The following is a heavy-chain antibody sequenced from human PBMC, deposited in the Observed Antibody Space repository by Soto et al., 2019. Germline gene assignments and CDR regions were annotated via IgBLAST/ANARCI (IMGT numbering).Heavy chain of an antibody. J-gene: IGHJ3*02. CDR1: GYSFTRYG. CDR2: ISAYNGNT. Sequence: ASVKVSCKASGYSFTRYGIAWARQAPGQGLEWMGWISAYNGNTNYAQKLQGRVTMTTDTSTSTAYMELRSLRSDDTAVYYCARPGDHYYDSSGYQYAFDIWGQGTMVT. D-gene: IGHD3-22*01. CDR3: ARPGDHYYDSSGYQYAFDI. V-gene: IGHV1-18*01.